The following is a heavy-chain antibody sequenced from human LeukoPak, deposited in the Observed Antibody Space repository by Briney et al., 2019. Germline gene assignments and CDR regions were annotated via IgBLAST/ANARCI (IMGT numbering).Heavy chain of an antibody. CDR2: IKTKTDGGTA. Sequence: PGGSLRLSCAASGFTFSNALMSWVRQAPGKGLEWVGRIKTKTDGGTADYAAPVKGRFTISRDDSKNTLYLQMNSLKTEDTAVYYCTTDPVGATPVESWGQGTLVTVSS. CDR3: TTDPVGATPVES. V-gene: IGHV3-15*01. D-gene: IGHD1-26*01. J-gene: IGHJ4*02. CDR1: GFTFSNAL.